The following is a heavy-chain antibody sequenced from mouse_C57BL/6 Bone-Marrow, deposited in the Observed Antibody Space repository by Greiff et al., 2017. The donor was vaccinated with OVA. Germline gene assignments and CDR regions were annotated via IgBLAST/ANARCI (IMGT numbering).Heavy chain of an antibody. J-gene: IGHJ4*01. CDR3: TRGYSNYYAMDY. D-gene: IGHD2-5*01. CDR1: GYTFTDYE. Sequence: QVTLKESGAELVRPGASVTLSCKASGYTFTDYEMHWVKQTPVHGLEWIGAIDPETGGTAYNQKFKGKAILTADKSSSTAYMELRSLTSEDSAFYYCTRGYSNYYAMDYWGQGTSVTVSS. V-gene: IGHV1-15*01. CDR2: IDPETGGT.